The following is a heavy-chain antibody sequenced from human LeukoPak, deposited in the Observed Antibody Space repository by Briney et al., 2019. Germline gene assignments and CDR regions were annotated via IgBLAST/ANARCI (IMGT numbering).Heavy chain of an antibody. D-gene: IGHD6-6*01. CDR2: ISSSSSYI. CDR3: ARRRSHSSVHY. V-gene: IGHV3-21*01. CDR1: GFTFSSYS. J-gene: IGHJ4*02. Sequence: GGSLRLSCAASGFTFSSYSMNWVRQAPGKGLEWVSSISSSSSYIYYADSVKGRFTISRDNAKNSLYLQMNRLRAEDTAVYYCARRRSHSSVHYWGQGTLVTVSS.